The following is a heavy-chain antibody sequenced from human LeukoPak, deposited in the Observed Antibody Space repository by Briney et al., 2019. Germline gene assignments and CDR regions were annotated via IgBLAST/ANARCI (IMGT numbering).Heavy chain of an antibody. CDR3: ARGYYGRDV. CDR2: IYYTGST. CDR1: GGSVSSGSYY. Sequence: SETLSLTFTVSGGSVSSGSYYWNWIRQPPGKGLDWVGYIYYTGSTNYNPSLKSRVTISIDTSKNQFSLKLSSVTAADTAVYYCARGYYGRDVWGQGTRVTVSS. J-gene: IGHJ6*02. V-gene: IGHV4-61*01.